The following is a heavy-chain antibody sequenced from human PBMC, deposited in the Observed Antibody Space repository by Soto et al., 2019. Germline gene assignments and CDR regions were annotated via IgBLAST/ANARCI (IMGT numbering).Heavy chain of an antibody. J-gene: IGHJ4*02. D-gene: IGHD3-10*01. CDR1: GFTFSSYS. Sequence: EVQLVESGRGLVQPGGSLRLSCAASGFTFSSYSMNWIRQAPGKGLQWVSYISSSSSTIYYADSVKGRFTISRDNAKNSLYLQMNSLRDEDTAVYYCARDLRGPWFGELFAFDYWGQGTLVTVSS. V-gene: IGHV3-48*02. CDR3: ARDLRGPWFGELFAFDY. CDR2: ISSSSSTI.